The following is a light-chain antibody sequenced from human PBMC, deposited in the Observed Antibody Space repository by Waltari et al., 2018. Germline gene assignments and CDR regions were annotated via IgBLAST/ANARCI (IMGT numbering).Light chain of an antibody. V-gene: IGLV2-23*01. J-gene: IGLJ2*01. CDR2: EGS. Sequence: QPAMTQPASASGSPGPSITISCTGTSRDLGRYNLVSWYQQHPGKAPKLMIYEGSKRPSGVSNRFSGSKSGNTASLTISGLQAEDEADYYCCSYAGSHVVFGGGTKLTVL. CDR1: SRDLGRYNL. CDR3: CSYAGSHVV.